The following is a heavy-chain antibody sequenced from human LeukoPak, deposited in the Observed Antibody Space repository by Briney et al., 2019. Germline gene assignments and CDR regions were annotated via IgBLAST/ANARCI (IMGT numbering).Heavy chain of an antibody. CDR1: GFTFSSYS. CDR3: ARVKYISGCANYFDY. V-gene: IGHV3-21*01. Sequence: GGSLRLSCAASGFTFSSYSMNWVRQAPGKGLGWVSSISSSSSYIYYADSVKGRFTISRDNAKNSQYVQMNSLRAEDTAVYYCARVKYISGCANYFDYWGQGTLVTVSS. D-gene: IGHD6-19*01. CDR2: ISSSSSYI. J-gene: IGHJ4*02.